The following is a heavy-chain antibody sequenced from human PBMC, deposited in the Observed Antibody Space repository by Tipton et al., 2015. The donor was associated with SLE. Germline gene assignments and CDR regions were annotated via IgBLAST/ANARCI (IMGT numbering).Heavy chain of an antibody. J-gene: IGHJ3*02. CDR2: IYYSGST. V-gene: IGHV4-31*03. CDR3: ARDQEDQGYSYGPDAFDI. CDR1: GGSISSGGYY. Sequence: TLSLTCTVSGGSISSGGYYWSWIRQHPGKGLEWIGYIYYSGSTYYNPSPKSRVTISVDTSKNQFSLKLSSVTAADTAVYYCARDQEDQGYSYGPDAFDIWGQGTMVTVSS. D-gene: IGHD5-18*01.